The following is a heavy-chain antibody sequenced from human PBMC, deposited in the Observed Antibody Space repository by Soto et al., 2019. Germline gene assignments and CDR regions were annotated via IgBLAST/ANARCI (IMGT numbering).Heavy chain of an antibody. V-gene: IGHV3-74*01. CDR1: GFTFTTHW. D-gene: IGHD3-22*01. CDR3: AADSPYDGTVAGDY. J-gene: IGHJ4*02. CDR2: INGDGSET. Sequence: GGSLRLSCAASGFTFTTHWMHWVRQVPEKGLAWVARINGDGSETTYADSVRGRLTIFRDNAKNILYLQLNNLRVEDTAVYYCAADSPYDGTVAGDYWGQGTLVTVSS.